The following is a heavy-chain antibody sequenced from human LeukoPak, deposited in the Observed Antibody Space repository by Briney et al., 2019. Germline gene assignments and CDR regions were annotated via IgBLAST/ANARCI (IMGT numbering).Heavy chain of an antibody. D-gene: IGHD5-12*01. J-gene: IGHJ6*03. CDR1: GFTFSTYS. V-gene: IGHV3-30*03. Sequence: GGSLRLSCAASGFTFSTYSMNWVRQAPGKGLEWVAVISNDGSNKYYADSVKGRFTISRDNSKNTLYLQMNSLRAEDTAVYYCARDWEWLRFSYYYYYMDVWGKGPTATVSS. CDR3: ARDWEWLRFSYYYYYMDV. CDR2: ISNDGSNK.